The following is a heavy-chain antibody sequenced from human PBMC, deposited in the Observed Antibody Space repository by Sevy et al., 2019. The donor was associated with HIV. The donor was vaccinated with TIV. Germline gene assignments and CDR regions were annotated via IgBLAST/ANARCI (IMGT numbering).Heavy chain of an antibody. CDR2: ISGSGTRT. J-gene: IGHJ6*03. D-gene: IGHD3-22*01. V-gene: IGHV3-23*01. CDR1: GFSFDSYG. CDR3: AKWGGGHYDPDEIGYYFYYYNMDV. Sequence: GGSLRLSCAVSGFSFDSYGMTWVRQAPGKGLEWVSGISGSGTRTYYADSVKGRFIISRDNSKNTLYLQMNSLRSEETAIIYLAKWGGGHYDPDEIGYYFYYYNMDVWGKGTTVTVSS.